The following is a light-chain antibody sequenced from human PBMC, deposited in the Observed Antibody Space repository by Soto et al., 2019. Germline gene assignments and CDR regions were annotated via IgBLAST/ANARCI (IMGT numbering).Light chain of an antibody. V-gene: IGKV1-12*01. CDR3: QQLNSYPT. CDR1: QGISNW. Sequence: IQITHSPSFLSASVLYRVSITCRASQGISNWLAWYQQKPGKAPKLLIYATSNLQGGVPSRFSGSGSGTDFTLTIGSLQPEDSATYYCQQLNSYPTFGQGTRLEI. CDR2: ATS. J-gene: IGKJ5*01.